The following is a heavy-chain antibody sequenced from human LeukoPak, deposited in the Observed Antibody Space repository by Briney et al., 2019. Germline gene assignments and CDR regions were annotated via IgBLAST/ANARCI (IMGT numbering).Heavy chain of an antibody. V-gene: IGHV3-11*04. CDR1: GFTFSHYY. D-gene: IGHD3-22*01. CDR3: ASLPPVSYYDSSGPEYFQH. CDR2: ISSSGSTI. J-gene: IGHJ1*01. Sequence: GGSLTLSCAASGFTFSHYYMSGLRQAPGKGLEWVSYISSSGSTIYYADSVKGRFTISRDNAKNSLYLQMNSLRAEDTAVYCCASLPPVSYYDSSGPEYFQHWGQGTLVTVSS.